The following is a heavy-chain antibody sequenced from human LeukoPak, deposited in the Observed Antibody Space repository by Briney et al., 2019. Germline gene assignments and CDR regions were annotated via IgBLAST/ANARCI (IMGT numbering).Heavy chain of an antibody. V-gene: IGHV1-69*04. CDR1: GGTFSSYA. CDR3: AREEGYYDILTGYYSSYYYGMDV. D-gene: IGHD3-9*01. Sequence: SVKVSCKASGGTFSSYAISWVRQAPGQGLEWMGRIIPILGIANYAQKFQGRVTITADKSTSTAYMELSSLRSEDTAVYYCAREEGYYDILTGYYSSYYYGMDVWGQGTTVTVSS. CDR2: IIPILGIA. J-gene: IGHJ6*02.